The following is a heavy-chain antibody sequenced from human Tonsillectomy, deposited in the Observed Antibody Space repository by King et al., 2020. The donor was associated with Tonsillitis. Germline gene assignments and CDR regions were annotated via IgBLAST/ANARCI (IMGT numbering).Heavy chain of an antibody. CDR1: GFTFSSYG. J-gene: IGHJ3*02. V-gene: IGHV3-33*05. CDR2: ISYDGSNK. CDR3: SSRLVIVVVTAGDAFDI. D-gene: IGHD2-21*02. Sequence: QLVQSGGGVVQPGGSLRLSCVSSGFTFSSYGMHWVRQAPGKGLEWVAVISYDGSNKYYADSVKGRFTISRDNFKNTLYLQMNSLRAEDTAVYYWSSRLVIVVVTAGDAFDIWGQGTMVTVSS.